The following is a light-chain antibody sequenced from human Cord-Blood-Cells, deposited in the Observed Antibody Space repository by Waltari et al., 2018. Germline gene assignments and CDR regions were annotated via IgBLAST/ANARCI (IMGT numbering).Light chain of an antibody. CDR3: QQLNSYLALT. Sequence: DIQLTQSPSFLSASVGDRVTITCRASQGISSNLAWYQQKPGKAPKLLISAASTWQSGVPSRFSGSGSGTEFTLTISSLQPEDFATYYCQQLNSYLALTFGGGTKVEIK. J-gene: IGKJ4*01. CDR1: QGISSN. CDR2: AAS. V-gene: IGKV1-9*01.